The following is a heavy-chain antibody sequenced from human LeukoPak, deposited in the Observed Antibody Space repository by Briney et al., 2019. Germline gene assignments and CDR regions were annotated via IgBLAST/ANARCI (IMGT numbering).Heavy chain of an antibody. CDR1: GYTFTGHY. CDR3: ARDENWGPDY. D-gene: IGHD7-27*01. CDR2: IEPNSGGT. J-gene: IGHJ4*02. Sequence: ASVKVSCTASGYTFTGHYMHWIRQAPGQGLEWMGWIEPNSGGTHYAQNFQGRLTISRDTSISTAYMELSRLSSDDTAMYYCARDENWGPDYWGQGTLVTVS. V-gene: IGHV1-2*02.